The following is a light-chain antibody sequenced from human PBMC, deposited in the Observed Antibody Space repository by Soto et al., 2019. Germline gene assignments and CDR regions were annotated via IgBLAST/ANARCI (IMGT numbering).Light chain of an antibody. CDR2: DAS. Sequence: AIHLTQSPSSLSATVGDSVTITCRASQGIARALAWYQQKPGKAPKRLIYDASSLGSGVPSRFSGSGYVTDFTLTITSLQPEDFATYYCQQFSNYPLTFGGGTKVEIK. V-gene: IGKV1D-13*01. J-gene: IGKJ4*01. CDR3: QQFSNYPLT. CDR1: QGIARA.